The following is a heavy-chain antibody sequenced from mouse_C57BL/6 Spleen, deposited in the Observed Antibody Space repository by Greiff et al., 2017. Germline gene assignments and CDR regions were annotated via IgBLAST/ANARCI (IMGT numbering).Heavy chain of an antibody. Sequence: QVQLQQSGPELVRPGASVKISCKAPGYTFTSHWMQWVRQRPGQGLEWIGEIFPGSGSTYYNEKFKGKATLTVDTSSSTAYTQLSSLTSEDSAVYFCARGAYYSNPGAMDYWGQGTSVTVSS. D-gene: IGHD2-5*01. V-gene: IGHV1-56*01. CDR3: ARGAYYSNPGAMDY. CDR1: GYTFTSHW. CDR2: IFPGSGST. J-gene: IGHJ4*01.